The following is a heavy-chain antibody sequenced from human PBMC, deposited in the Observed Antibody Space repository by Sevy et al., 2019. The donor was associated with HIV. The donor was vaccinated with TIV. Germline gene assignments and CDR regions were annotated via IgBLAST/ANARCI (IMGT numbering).Heavy chain of an antibody. D-gene: IGHD6-13*01. CDR2: ISYDGSNK. V-gene: IGHV3-30*18. CDR3: AKPIGIAVSGTFDY. Sequence: GGSLRLSCAASGFTFSSYGMHWVRQAPGKGLEWVAVISYDGSNKYYADSVKGRFTISRDNSKNTLYLQMNSLRAEDTAVYYCAKPIGIAVSGTFDYWGQGTLVTVS. CDR1: GFTFSSYG. J-gene: IGHJ4*02.